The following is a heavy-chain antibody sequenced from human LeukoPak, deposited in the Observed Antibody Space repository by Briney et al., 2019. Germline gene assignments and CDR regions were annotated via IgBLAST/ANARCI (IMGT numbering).Heavy chain of an antibody. CDR1: GFTVSSNY. Sequence: TGGSLRLSCAASGFTVSSNYMIWVRQAPGKGLEWVSLLYSGGSTYYAASATGRFTISPHHSKNTLYLQTNTPRAEDTARYYCGRGREGYCSSTSCYRRYYYYYMDVWGKGTTVTVSS. CDR3: GRGREGYCSSTSCYRRYYYYYMDV. J-gene: IGHJ6*03. V-gene: IGHV3-53*01. CDR2: LYSGGST. D-gene: IGHD2-2*01.